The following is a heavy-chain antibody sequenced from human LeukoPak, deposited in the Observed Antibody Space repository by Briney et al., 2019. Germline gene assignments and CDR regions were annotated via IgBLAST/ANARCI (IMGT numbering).Heavy chain of an antibody. V-gene: IGHV4-59*01. CDR2: IFYSGST. D-gene: IGHD3-3*01. J-gene: IGHJ4*02. CDR3: ARAGSHVLRFLEWSLDY. Sequence: PSETLSLTCTVSGGSISSYYWSWIRQPPGKGLEWLGYIFYSGSTNYNPSLKSRVTISVDTSKNQFSLKLSSVTAADTAVYYCARAGSHVLRFLEWSLDYWGQGTLVTVSS. CDR1: GGSISSYY.